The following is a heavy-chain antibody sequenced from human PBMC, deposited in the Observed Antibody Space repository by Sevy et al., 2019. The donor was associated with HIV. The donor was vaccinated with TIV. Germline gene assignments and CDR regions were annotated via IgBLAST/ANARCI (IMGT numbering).Heavy chain of an antibody. D-gene: IGHD5-12*01. Sequence: GVSLRLSCAASGFTLNKAWMNWVRQAPGKGLEWVGRIKSETDGGTTDYAEPVKGRFRISRDDSKNTLYLQMNSLKIEDTAVYYCSMDDGYNYFDYWGQGALVTVSS. V-gene: IGHV3-15*07. CDR1: GFTLNKAW. J-gene: IGHJ4*02. CDR3: SMDDGYNYFDY. CDR2: IKSETDGGTT.